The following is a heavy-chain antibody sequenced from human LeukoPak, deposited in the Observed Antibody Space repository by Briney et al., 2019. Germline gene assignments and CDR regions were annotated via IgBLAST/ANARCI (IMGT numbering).Heavy chain of an antibody. V-gene: IGHV1-18*01. CDR3: ARGAPSRIYSSSWSRPGRFDY. J-gene: IGHJ4*02. D-gene: IGHD6-13*01. Sequence: ASVKVSCKASGYTFTSYGISWVRQAPGQGLEWMGWISAYNGNTNYAQKLQGRVTMTTDTSTRTAYMELRSLRSDDTAVYYCARGAPSRIYSSSWSRPGRFDYWGQGTLVTVSS. CDR2: ISAYNGNT. CDR1: GYTFTSYG.